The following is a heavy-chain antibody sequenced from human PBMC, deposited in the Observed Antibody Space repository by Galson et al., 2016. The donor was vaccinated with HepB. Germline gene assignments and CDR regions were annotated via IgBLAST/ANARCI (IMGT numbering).Heavy chain of an antibody. CDR3: ASQWVAVDY. D-gene: IGHD2-15*01. J-gene: IGHJ4*02. V-gene: IGHV3-48*02. CDR2: ISSRTRTT. CDR1: GIPFSISG. Sequence: SLRLSCAASGIPFSISGMHWVRQAPGKGLEWVSHISSRTRTTYYADSVKGRFTISRDNAKSSLYLQMNSLRDEDTAVYYCASQWVAVDYWGRGTLVTVSS.